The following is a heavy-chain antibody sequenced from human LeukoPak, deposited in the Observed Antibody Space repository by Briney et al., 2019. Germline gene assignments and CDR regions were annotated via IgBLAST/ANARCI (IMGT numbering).Heavy chain of an antibody. Sequence: ASVKVSCKASGGTFSSYAISWVRQAPGQGLEWMGGIIPIFGTANYAQKFQGRVTITADESTSTAYMELSSLRSEDTAVYYCAREGSSSFYYYGMDVWGQGTTVTVSS. J-gene: IGHJ6*02. CDR2: IIPIFGTA. CDR1: GGTFSSYA. CDR3: AREGSSSFYYYGMDV. D-gene: IGHD6-6*01. V-gene: IGHV1-69*13.